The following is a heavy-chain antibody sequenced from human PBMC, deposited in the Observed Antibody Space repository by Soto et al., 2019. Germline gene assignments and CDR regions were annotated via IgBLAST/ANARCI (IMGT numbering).Heavy chain of an antibody. CDR2: IYSSGST. CDR3: ARDHPHSYGVYYFDY. Sequence: SETLSLTCTVSGGSISNYYWNWIRQSPGKGLYWIGYIYSSGSTHYNPSLQNRVTISIDTSKNQVSLKVNSVTAADTAVYYCARDHPHSYGVYYFDYWGQGTPVTVSS. V-gene: IGHV4-59*01. CDR1: GGSISNYY. J-gene: IGHJ4*02. D-gene: IGHD5-18*01.